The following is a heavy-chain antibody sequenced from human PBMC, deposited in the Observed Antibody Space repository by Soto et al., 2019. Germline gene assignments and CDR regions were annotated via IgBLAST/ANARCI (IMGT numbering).Heavy chain of an antibody. D-gene: IGHD3-3*01. CDR3: ARVAFYDFWSGYYNRYFDP. Sequence: GGSLRLSCAASGFTFTSYSMNWVRQAPGKGLEWISYISGNSSVIYYANSVKGRFTISRDSAKNSVSLQMNSLRDDDTAMYFCARVAFYDFWSGYYNRYFDPWGQRTQVTVSS. CDR1: GFTFTSYS. J-gene: IGHJ5*02. CDR2: ISGNSSVI. V-gene: IGHV3-48*02.